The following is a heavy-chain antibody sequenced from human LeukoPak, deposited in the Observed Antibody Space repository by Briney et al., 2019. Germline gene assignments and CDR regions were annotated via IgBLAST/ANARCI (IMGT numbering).Heavy chain of an antibody. Sequence: SETLSLTCAVYSGSFSGYYWSWIRQPPGKGLEWIGEINHSGSTNYNPSLKSRVTISVDTSKNQFSLKLSSVTAADTAVYYCARVSGSYEVDYWGQGTLVIVSS. CDR3: ARVSGSYEVDY. J-gene: IGHJ4*02. V-gene: IGHV4-34*01. D-gene: IGHD3-10*01. CDR1: SGSFSGYY. CDR2: INHSGST.